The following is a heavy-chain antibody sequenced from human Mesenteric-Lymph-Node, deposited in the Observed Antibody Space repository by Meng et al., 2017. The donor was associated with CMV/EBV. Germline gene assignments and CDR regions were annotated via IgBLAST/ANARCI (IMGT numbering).Heavy chain of an antibody. CDR2: ISTDGDST. CDR1: FSSSC. CDR3: ARQSLLWVGELSLRPFDY. V-gene: IGHV3-11*06. J-gene: IGHJ4*02. Sequence: FSSSCMSCIRQTPGKGLEWVSYISTDGDSTKYADSLEGRFTISRDNAKTSLYLQMNSLRAEDTAVYYSARQSLLWVGELSLRPFDYWGQGALVTVSS. D-gene: IGHD3-10*01.